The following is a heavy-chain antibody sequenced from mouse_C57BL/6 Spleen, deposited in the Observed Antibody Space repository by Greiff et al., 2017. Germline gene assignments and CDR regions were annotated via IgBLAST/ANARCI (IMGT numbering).Heavy chain of an antibody. V-gene: IGHV1-78*01. CDR3: ARWGVSWDYFDY. D-gene: IGHD4-1*01. Sequence: VKLVESDAELVKPGASVKISCKVSGYTFTDHTIHWMKQRPEQGLEWIGYIYPRDGSTKYNEKFKGKATLTADKSSSTAYMQLNSLTSEDSAVYFCARWGVSWDYFDYWGQGTTLTVSS. CDR2: IYPRDGST. CDR1: GYTFTDHT. J-gene: IGHJ2*01.